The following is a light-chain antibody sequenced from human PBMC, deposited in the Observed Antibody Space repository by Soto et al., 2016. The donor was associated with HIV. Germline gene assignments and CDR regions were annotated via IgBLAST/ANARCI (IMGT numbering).Light chain of an antibody. J-gene: IGLJ2*01. V-gene: IGLV3-19*01. Sequence: SSELTQDPAVSVALGQTVKITCQGDNLRKYFATWYQQKPGQAPILVIYGKNKRPSGIPDRFSGSSSGNTGSLTISGAQAEDEADYYCNSRDNDRVLFGGGTKLTVL. CDR1: NLRKYF. CDR2: GKN. CDR3: NSRDNDRVL.